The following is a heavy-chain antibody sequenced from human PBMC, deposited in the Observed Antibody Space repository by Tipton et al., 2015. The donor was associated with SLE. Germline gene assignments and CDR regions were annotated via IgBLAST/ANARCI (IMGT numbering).Heavy chain of an antibody. J-gene: IGHJ3*02. CDR1: GDSISSNKW. CDR2: IYHSGST. CDR3: ARTTVTTYAFDI. V-gene: IGHV4-4*02. D-gene: IGHD4-17*01. Sequence: TLSLTCTVSGDSISSNKWWSWVRQPPGKGLEWIGEIYHSGSTNYNPSLKSRVTISVDTSKNQFSLKLSSVTAADTAVYYCARTTVTTYAFDIWGQGTMVTVSS.